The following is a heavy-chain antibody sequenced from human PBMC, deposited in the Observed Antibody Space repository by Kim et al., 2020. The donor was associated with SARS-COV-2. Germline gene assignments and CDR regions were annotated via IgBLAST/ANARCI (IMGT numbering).Heavy chain of an antibody. CDR2: IKQDGSEH. J-gene: IGHJ4*02. Sequence: GGSLRLSCAASGFTFNNYWMTWVRQAPEKGLEWVANIKQDGSEHYYVDSVKGRFTISRDNTKNSLYLQMSSLRVEDTAVYYCASHPGTYFNYWGQGTLVTVSS. CDR1: GFTFNNYW. CDR3: ASHPGTYFNY. V-gene: IGHV3-7*03. D-gene: IGHD3-10*01.